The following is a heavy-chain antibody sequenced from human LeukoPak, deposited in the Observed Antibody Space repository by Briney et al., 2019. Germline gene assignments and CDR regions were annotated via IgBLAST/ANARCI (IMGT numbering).Heavy chain of an antibody. D-gene: IGHD6-13*01. CDR1: GYTFTSYD. CDR2: MNPNSGNT. J-gene: IGHJ6*03. V-gene: IGHV1-8*01. Sequence: ASVKVSCKASGYTFTSYDINWVRQATGQGLEWMGWMNPNSGNTGYAQKFQGRVTMTRNTSISTAYMELSSLRSEDTAVYYCARRSYSSSGVYYYYYMDVWGKGTTVTVSS. CDR3: ARRSYSSSGVYYYYYMDV.